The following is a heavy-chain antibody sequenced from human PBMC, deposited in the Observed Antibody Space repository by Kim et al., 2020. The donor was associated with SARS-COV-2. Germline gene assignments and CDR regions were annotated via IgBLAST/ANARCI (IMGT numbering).Heavy chain of an antibody. J-gene: IGHJ6*02. V-gene: IGHV1-8*01. Sequence: KFQGRVTMTRNTSISTAYMELSSLRSEDTAVYYCARVKQYGSGSKYYYGMDVWGQGTTVTVSS. D-gene: IGHD3-10*01. CDR3: ARVKQYGSGSKYYYGMDV.